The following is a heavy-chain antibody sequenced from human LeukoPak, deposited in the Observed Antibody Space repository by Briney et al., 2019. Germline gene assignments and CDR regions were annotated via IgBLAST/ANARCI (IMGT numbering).Heavy chain of an antibody. CDR2: IIPIFGTA. CDR3: AREGDSSGYYLNWFDP. J-gene: IGHJ5*02. D-gene: IGHD3-22*01. V-gene: IGHV1-69*05. Sequence: SVKVSCKASGGTFSSYAISWVRQAPGQGLEWMGGIIPIFGTANYAQKFQGRVTITTDESTSTAHMELSSLRSEDTAVYYCAREGDSSGYYLNWFDPWGQGTLVTVSS. CDR1: GGTFSSYA.